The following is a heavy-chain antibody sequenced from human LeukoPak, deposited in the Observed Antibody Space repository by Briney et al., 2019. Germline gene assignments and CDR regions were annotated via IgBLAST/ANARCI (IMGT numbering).Heavy chain of an antibody. CDR3: ARAGSFLGRDYYGSGSYRGEFDY. V-gene: IGHV4-30-2*01. CDR1: GGSISGGYY. D-gene: IGHD3-10*01. CDR2: SHHSGTT. Sequence: EPSQSLSLTCTVSGGSISGGYYLSWIRQPPGKGLEWIGYSHHSGTTYYNPSLKSRVTISVDGSKNQFSLKLSSVTAADTAVYYCARAGSFLGRDYYGSGSYRGEFDYWGQGTLVTVSS. J-gene: IGHJ4*02.